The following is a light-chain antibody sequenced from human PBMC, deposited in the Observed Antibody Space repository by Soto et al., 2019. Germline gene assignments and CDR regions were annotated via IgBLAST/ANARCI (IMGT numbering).Light chain of an antibody. V-gene: IGLV2-14*01. CDR3: CSYARSTSYV. CDR2: DVD. Sequence: QSALTQPASVSGSPGQSITISCTGTYSDVGGYNFVTWYQQHPGKAPKLIIHDVDTRPSGVSNRFSGSKSGTTASLTISGLQPEDEADYYCCSYARSTSYVFGTGTKLNVL. J-gene: IGLJ1*01. CDR1: YSDVGGYNF.